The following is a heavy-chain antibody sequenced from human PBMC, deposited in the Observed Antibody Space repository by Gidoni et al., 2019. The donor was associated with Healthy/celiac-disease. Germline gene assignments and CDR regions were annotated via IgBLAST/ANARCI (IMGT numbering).Heavy chain of an antibody. CDR3: ARSAPPVGATGGFDY. J-gene: IGHJ4*02. V-gene: IGHV1-69*01. CDR1: GGTFSSYA. CDR2: IIPIFGTA. D-gene: IGHD1-26*01. Sequence: QVQLVQSGAEVKTPGSSVKVSCKASGGTFSSYAISWLRQAPGQGLEWLGGIIPIFGTANYAQKFQGRVTITADESTSTAYMELSSLRSEDTAVYYCARSAPPVGATGGFDYWGQGTLVTVSS.